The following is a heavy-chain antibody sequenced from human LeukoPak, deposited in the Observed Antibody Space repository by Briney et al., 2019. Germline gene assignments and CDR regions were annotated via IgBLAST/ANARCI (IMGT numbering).Heavy chain of an antibody. Sequence: SETLSLTCTVAGGSISSSSYYWGWIRQPPGKGLEWIGSSYYSGSTYYNPSLKSRVTISVDTSKNQFSLKLSSVTAADTAVYYCARSPTLYSYGRADNWFDPWGQGTLVTVSS. J-gene: IGHJ5*02. CDR2: SYYSGST. CDR3: ARSPTLYSYGRADNWFDP. CDR1: GGSISSSSYY. V-gene: IGHV4-39*07. D-gene: IGHD5-18*01.